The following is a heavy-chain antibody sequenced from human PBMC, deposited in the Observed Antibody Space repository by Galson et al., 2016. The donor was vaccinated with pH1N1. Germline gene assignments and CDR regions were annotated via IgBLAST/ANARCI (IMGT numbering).Heavy chain of an antibody. CDR1: GFTFSNHG. CDR2: INTKTGNP. D-gene: IGHD3-9*01. V-gene: IGHV7-4-1*02. CDR3: ARETPSPSPTVLRYFDWSRGLSAFDM. J-gene: IGHJ3*02. Sequence: SVKVSCKASGFTFSNHGINWVRQAPGQGLEWMGWINTKTGNPTYAQGFTGRFVFSLDTSVNTAYLQINSRRADDTAVYYCARETPSPSPTVLRYFDWSRGLSAFDMWGRGTLVTVSS.